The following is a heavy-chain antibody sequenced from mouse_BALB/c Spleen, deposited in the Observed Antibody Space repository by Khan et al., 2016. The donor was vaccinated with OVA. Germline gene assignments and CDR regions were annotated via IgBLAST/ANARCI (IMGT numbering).Heavy chain of an antibody. CDR1: GYSITSGYG. J-gene: IGHJ2*01. D-gene: IGHD1-2*01. CDR3: ARTARIKY. V-gene: IGHV3-2*02. CDR2: ISYSGST. Sequence: EVQLQQSGPGLVKPSQSLSLTCTVTGYSITSGYGWNWIRQFPGNKLEWMGYISYSGSTNYNPSLKSRISITRDTSNNQFFLQLKSVTTEDTATYYCARTARIKYWGQGTTLTVSS.